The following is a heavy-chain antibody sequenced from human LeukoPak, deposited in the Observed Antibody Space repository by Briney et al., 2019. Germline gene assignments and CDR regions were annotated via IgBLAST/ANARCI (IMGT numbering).Heavy chain of an antibody. J-gene: IGHJ4*02. V-gene: IGHV3-7*01. D-gene: IGHD4-11*01. CDR3: AKDSYSKGDY. CDR1: GFTFSSSW. CDR2: INHDGSVK. Sequence: GGSLSLSCVASGFTFSSSWLVWVPQAQGKGLQWVANINHDGSVKNYVGSVKGRFAISRDNAQNSFYLQMNSLETDDTAVYYCAKDSYSKGDYWGQGTLVTVSS.